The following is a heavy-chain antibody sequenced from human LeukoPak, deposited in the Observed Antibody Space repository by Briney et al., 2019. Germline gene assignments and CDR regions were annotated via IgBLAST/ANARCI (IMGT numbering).Heavy chain of an antibody. CDR1: GFTFDDYA. D-gene: IGHD2-15*01. CDR2: ISWNSGSI. V-gene: IGHV3-9*01. J-gene: IGHJ4*02. Sequence: QPGRSLRLSCAASGFTFDDYAMHWVRQAPGKGLEWVSGISWNSGSIGYADSVKGRFTISRDNAKNSLYLQMNSLRAEDTALYYCAKGGYCSGGSCYFDYWGQGTLVTVSS. CDR3: AKGGYCSGGSCYFDY.